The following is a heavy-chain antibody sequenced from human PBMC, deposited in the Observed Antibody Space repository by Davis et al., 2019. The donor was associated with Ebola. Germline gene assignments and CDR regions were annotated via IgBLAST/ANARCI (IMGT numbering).Heavy chain of an antibody. D-gene: IGHD2-2*01. CDR3: ARRAYCSSTSCYGNWFDP. V-gene: IGHV5-51*01. Sequence: GESLKISCKGSGYSFTSYWIGWVRQMPGKGLEWMGIIYPGDSDTRYSPSFQGQVTISSDKSISTAYLQWSSLKASDTAMYYCARRAYCSSTSCYGNWFDPWGQGTLVTVSS. CDR1: GYSFTSYW. J-gene: IGHJ5*02. CDR2: IYPGDSDT.